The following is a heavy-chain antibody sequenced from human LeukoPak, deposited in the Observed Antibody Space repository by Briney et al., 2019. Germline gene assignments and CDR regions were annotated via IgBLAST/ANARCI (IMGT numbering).Heavy chain of an antibody. CDR1: GGSISSGGYY. CDR2: IYYSGST. D-gene: IGHD2-2*01. Sequence: PSQTLSLTCTVSGGSISSGGYYWSWIRQHPGKGLEWIGYIYYSGSTYYNPSLKSRVTISVDTSKNQFSLKLSSVTAADTAVYYCARGGYCSSTSCYRSLWFDPWGQGTLVTVSS. CDR3: ARGGYCSSTSCYRSLWFDP. J-gene: IGHJ5*02. V-gene: IGHV4-31*03.